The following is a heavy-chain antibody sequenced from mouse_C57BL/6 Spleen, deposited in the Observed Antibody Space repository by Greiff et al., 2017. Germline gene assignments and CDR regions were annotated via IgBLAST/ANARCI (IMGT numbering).Heavy chain of an antibody. CDR1: GFTFSDYG. Sequence: EVKLMESGGGLVKPGGSLKLSCAASGFTFSDYGMHWVRQAPEKGLEWVAYISSGSSTIYYADTVKGRFTISRDNAKNTLFLQMTSLRSEDTAMYYCARGGSYGSRGYFDYWGQGTTLTVSS. V-gene: IGHV5-17*01. CDR3: ARGGSYGSRGYFDY. J-gene: IGHJ2*01. CDR2: ISSGSSTI. D-gene: IGHD1-1*01.